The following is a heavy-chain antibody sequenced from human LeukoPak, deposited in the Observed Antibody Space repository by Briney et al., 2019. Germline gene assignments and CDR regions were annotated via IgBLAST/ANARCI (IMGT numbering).Heavy chain of an antibody. J-gene: IGHJ4*02. CDR3: ARGHSGSYYD. CDR1: GYTFTSYA. CDR2: MNPNSGNT. D-gene: IGHD1-26*01. V-gene: IGHV1-8*02. Sequence: ASVKVSCKASGYTFTSYAMHWVRQAPGQGLEWMGWMNPNSGNTGYAQKFQGRVTMTRNTSISTAYMELSSLRSEDTAVYYCARGHSGSYYDWGQGTLVTVSS.